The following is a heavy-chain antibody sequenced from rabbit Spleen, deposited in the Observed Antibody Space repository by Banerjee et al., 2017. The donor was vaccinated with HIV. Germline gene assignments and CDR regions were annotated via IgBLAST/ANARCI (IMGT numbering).Heavy chain of an antibody. CDR1: GFSFSDRDV. Sequence: QEQLEESGGGLVKPEGSLTLTCKASGFSFSDRDVMCWVRQAPGKGLEGIACIDPVFGITYYASWVNGRFSISRENAQNTVFLQMTSLTAADTATYFCARAGYAGYGYANFRDYYGMDLWGQGTLVTVS. V-gene: IGHV1S47*01. J-gene: IGHJ6*01. CDR2: IDPVFGIT. CDR3: ARAGYAGYGYANFRDYYGMDL. D-gene: IGHD6-1*01.